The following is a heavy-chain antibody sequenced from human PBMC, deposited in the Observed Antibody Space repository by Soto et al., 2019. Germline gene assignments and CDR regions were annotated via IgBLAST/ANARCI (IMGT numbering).Heavy chain of an antibody. CDR2: ISAYNGNT. D-gene: IGHD2-15*01. J-gene: IGHJ5*02. Sequence: ASVKVSCKDSGYTFTSYGISWVRQAPGQGLEGVGWISAYNGNTNYAQKLQGRVIMTTDTSTSTAYMELRSLRSDDTAVYYCARDIVVVVAARYNWFDPWGQGTLVTV. CDR3: ARDIVVVVAARYNWFDP. CDR1: GYTFTSYG. V-gene: IGHV1-18*01.